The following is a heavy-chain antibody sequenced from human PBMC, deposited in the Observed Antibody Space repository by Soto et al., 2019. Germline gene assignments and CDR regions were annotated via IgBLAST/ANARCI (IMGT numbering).Heavy chain of an antibody. J-gene: IGHJ3*01. V-gene: IGHV3-53*01. Sequence: DVQLVESGGGLMQPGESLRLSCAASGLTVSGKKYVAWVRQAPGKGLEWVSALYDVDGSFYADSVKGRFTTSSDSSKTTVYLPLNGPRPDDTAVYYCATWHEREHSYDVWGPGTPVTVAS. CDR1: GLTVSGKKY. CDR2: LYDVDGS. D-gene: IGHD1-1*01. CDR3: ATWHEREHSYDV.